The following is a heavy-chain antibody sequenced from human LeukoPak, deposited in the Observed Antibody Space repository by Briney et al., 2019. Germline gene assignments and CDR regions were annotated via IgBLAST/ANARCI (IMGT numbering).Heavy chain of an antibody. D-gene: IGHD5-24*01. V-gene: IGHV3-11*04. CDR1: GFTFSDYY. CDR2: ISSSGSTI. J-gene: IGHJ6*03. Sequence: PGGSLRLSCAASGFTFSDYYMSWIRQAPGKGLEWVSYISSSGSTIYYADSVKGRFTISRDNAKNSLYLQMNSLRAEDTAVYYCARDRAPMATYYYYYMDVWGKGTTVTVSS. CDR3: ARDRAPMATYYYYYMDV.